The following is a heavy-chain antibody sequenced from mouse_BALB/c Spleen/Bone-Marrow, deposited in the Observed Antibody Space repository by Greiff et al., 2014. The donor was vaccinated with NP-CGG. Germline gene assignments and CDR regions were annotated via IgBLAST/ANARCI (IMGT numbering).Heavy chain of an antibody. J-gene: IGHJ4*01. CDR3: ARLLLYYYAMDY. D-gene: IGHD1-1*01. Sequence: VQLKESGPELVKPGASMKMSCKASGYSFTGYTMNWVKQSHGKNLEWIGLINPYNGGTNYNQKFKDKATLTVDRSSSTAYMELLSLTSEDSAVYYCARLLLYYYAMDYWGQGTSVTVSS. CDR1: GYSFTGYT. CDR2: INPYNGGT. V-gene: IGHV1-25*01.